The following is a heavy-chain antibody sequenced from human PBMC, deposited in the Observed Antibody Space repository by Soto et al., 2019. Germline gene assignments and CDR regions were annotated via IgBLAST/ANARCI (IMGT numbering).Heavy chain of an antibody. D-gene: IGHD5-12*01. V-gene: IGHV4-59*01. CDR2: IYYSGST. CDR1: GGSISSYY. Sequence: SETLSLTCTVSGGSISSYYWSWIRQPPGKGLEWIGYIYYSGSTNYNPSLKSRVTISVDTSKNQFSLKLSSVTAADTAVYYCASFPISGYKLFDYWGQGALVTVSS. CDR3: ASFPISGYKLFDY. J-gene: IGHJ4*02.